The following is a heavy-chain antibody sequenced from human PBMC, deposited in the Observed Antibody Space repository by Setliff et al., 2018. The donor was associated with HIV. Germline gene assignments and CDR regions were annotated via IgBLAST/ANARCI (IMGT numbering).Heavy chain of an antibody. D-gene: IGHD3-10*01. J-gene: IGHJ6*02. V-gene: IGHV3-30*02. CDR1: GFTFSSYG. CDR3: AKGFNTVGMVRAVYFYGMDV. Sequence: GGSLRLSCAASGFTFSSYGMHWVRQAPGKGLEWVAFIRYDGSNKYYADSVKGRFTISRDNSKNTLYLQMNSLRAEDTAVYYCAKGFNTVGMVRAVYFYGMDVWGQGTTVTVS. CDR2: IRYDGSNK.